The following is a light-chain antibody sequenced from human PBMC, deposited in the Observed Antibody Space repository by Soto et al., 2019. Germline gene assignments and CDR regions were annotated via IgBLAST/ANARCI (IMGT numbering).Light chain of an antibody. CDR1: QSISSW. CDR2: KAS. CDR3: QQYNSLWT. J-gene: IGKJ1*01. Sequence: DIQMTQSPSTLSASVGDRVTITCRASQSISSWLAWYQQKPGKAPMLLIYKASSLESGVPSRFSGSGSGTEFTLTISRLQPDDFATYYCQQYNSLWTFGQGTKVEIK. V-gene: IGKV1-5*03.